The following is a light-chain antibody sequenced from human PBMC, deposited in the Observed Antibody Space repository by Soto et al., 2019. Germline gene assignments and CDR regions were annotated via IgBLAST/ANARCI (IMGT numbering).Light chain of an antibody. CDR2: WAS. Sequence: DIVMTQSPDSLAVSLGEMATINCKSSQSVFSNSKNKNYFAWYQQKPGQPPKLLIYWASTRESGVPDRFSGSGSGTDFTRTISSLQAEDVAVYDCQQYFNTPHTFGQGNKLAIK. CDR1: QSVFSNSKNKNY. J-gene: IGKJ2*01. CDR3: QQYFNTPHT. V-gene: IGKV4-1*01.